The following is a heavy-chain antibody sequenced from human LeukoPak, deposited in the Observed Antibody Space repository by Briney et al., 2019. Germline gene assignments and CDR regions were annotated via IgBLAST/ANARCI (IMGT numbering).Heavy chain of an antibody. J-gene: IGHJ4*02. CDR1: GYTFTGYY. CDR2: INPNSGGT. CDR3: ARDLNVVVPDETPNDY. D-gene: IGHD2-2*01. Sequence: GASVKVSCKASGYTFTGYYMHWVRQAPGQGLEWMGWINPNSGGTNYAQKFQGRVTMTGDTSISTAYMELSRLRSDDTAVYYCARDLNVVVPDETPNDYWGQGTLVTVSS. V-gene: IGHV1-2*02.